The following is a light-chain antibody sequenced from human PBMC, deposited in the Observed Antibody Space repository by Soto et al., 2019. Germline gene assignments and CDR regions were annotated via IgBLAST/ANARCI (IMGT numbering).Light chain of an antibody. CDR3: QQHYSTPYN. V-gene: IGKV4-1*01. CDR2: WAS. CDR1: QSVLYSSNNKNY. J-gene: IGKJ2*01. Sequence: DIVMTQSPDSLAVSLGERATINCKSSQSVLYSSNNKNYLAWYQQKPGQPPKLLIYWASTRESGVPDRLSGSGSGTDFTLTISSLQAEDVAVYSCQQHYSTPYNFGQGTKLEIK.